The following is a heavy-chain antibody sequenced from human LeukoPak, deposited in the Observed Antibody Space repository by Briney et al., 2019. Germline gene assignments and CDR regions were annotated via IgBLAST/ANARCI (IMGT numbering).Heavy chain of an antibody. J-gene: IGHJ6*04. Sequence: GRSLRLSCAASGFNFSSYGMHWVRQAPGKGLEWVAVIWYDGSNKYYADSVKGRFTISRDNSKNTLYLQMNSLRAEDTAVYYCARITNYGDVYYYYGMDVWGKGTTVTVSS. CDR1: GFNFSSYG. D-gene: IGHD4-17*01. V-gene: IGHV3-33*01. CDR2: IWYDGSNK. CDR3: ARITNYGDVYYYYGMDV.